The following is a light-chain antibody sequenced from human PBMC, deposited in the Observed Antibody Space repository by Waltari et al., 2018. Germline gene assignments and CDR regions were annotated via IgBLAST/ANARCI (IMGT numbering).Light chain of an antibody. CDR1: INDVGTYNL. V-gene: IGLV2-23*01. J-gene: IGLJ3*02. Sequence: QSALTQPASMSASPGQSITISCTATINDVGTYNLVSWYQQHPGKAPKLLISEGTKRPSEVSSRFSGSKSADTASLTISGLQAEDEADYYCCSYAGTWLFGGGTKLTVL. CDR2: EGT. CDR3: CSYAGTWL.